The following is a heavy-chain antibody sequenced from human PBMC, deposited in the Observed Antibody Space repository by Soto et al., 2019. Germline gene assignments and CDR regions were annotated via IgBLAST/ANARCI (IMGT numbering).Heavy chain of an antibody. CDR2: INHSGST. J-gene: IGHJ4*02. Sequence: SETLSLTCTVSGDSISTYYWSWIRQPPGKGLEWIGEINHSGSTNYNPSLKSRVTISVDTSKNQFSLKLSSVTAADTAVYYCARGREMATVVPFDYWGQGTLVTVS. CDR3: ARGREMATVVPFDY. CDR1: GDSISTYY. V-gene: IGHV4-34*01. D-gene: IGHD4-4*01.